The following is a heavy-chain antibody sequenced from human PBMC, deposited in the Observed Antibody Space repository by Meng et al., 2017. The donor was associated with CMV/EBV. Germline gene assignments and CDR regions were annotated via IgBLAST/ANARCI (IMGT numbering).Heavy chain of an antibody. CDR3: ARDTMMIMSFDH. J-gene: IGHJ4*02. D-gene: IGHD3-22*01. CDR2: ISGYYDNT. CDR1: GYTFTHHG. V-gene: IGHV1-18*01. Sequence: QVQLVQSGAEVRKPGASVKVSCKASGYTFTHHGISWVRQAPGQGLEWMGWISGYYDNTKYARHLQGRVTMTTDTSTNTAYMELRSLRSDDTAIYYCARDTMMIMSFDHWGPGTLVTVSS.